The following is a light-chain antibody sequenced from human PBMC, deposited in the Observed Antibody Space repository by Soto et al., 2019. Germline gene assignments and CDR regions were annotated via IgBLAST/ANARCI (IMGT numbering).Light chain of an antibody. J-gene: IGKJ5*01. V-gene: IGKV1-27*01. Sequence: DIQMTQSPSTLSASVGDRVTITCRASQGIGIYLAWYQQTPGEVPKHLIYGASKLQSGVPSRFSGGGSGTNFTLTISSLQPEDVATYYCQNYKRAPITFGQGTRLEIK. CDR1: QGIGIY. CDR3: QNYKRAPIT. CDR2: GAS.